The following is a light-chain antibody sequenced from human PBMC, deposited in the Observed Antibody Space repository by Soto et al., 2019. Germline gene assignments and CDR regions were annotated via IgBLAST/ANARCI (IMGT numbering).Light chain of an antibody. J-gene: IGKJ5*01. Sequence: EMVLWQSPGTLSLTPGERATLSCRASQSVSNNYLAWYQQKPGQAPRLLIYGASTRATGIPARFSGSGSGTEFTLTISSLQSEDFAVYYCQQYNNWPPTFGQGARLEIK. CDR2: GAS. V-gene: IGKV3-15*01. CDR1: QSVSNN. CDR3: QQYNNWPPT.